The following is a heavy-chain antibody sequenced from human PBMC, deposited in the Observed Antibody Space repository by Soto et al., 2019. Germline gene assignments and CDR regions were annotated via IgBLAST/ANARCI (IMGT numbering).Heavy chain of an antibody. Sequence: PSETLSLTCGVSNFSISSAYYWAWIRQPPGKGLEWIASVYHTGNTYFNPSLKSRVTISVDTSKNQFSLRLRSVTAADTAIYYCARDRIVTKPPAPYYLYYGVHVWGQGTTVTVSS. D-gene: IGHD3-22*01. CDR2: VYHTGNT. V-gene: IGHV4-38-2*02. J-gene: IGHJ6*02. CDR3: ARDRIVTKPPAPYYLYYGVHV. CDR1: NFSISSAYY.